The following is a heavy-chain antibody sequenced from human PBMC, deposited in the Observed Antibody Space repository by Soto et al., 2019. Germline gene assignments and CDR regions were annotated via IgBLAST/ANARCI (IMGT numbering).Heavy chain of an antibody. J-gene: IGHJ6*02. CDR2: IVVVSGST. V-gene: IGHV1-58*02. D-gene: IGHD2-15*01. Sequence: SVKVSCKASGFDFGSFGIQFLRQTRGRGLEWIGWIVVVSGSTNYARHFQGRVAISRDMSSSTAYLDLYDLKSDDTGVYFCSADLPHMAIGWPVWGRGTPVTVSS. CDR3: SADLPHMAIGWPV. CDR1: GFDFGSFG.